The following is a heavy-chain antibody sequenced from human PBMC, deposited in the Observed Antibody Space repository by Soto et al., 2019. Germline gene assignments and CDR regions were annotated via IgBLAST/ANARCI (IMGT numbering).Heavy chain of an antibody. J-gene: IGHJ4*02. CDR3: AQLKLR. CDR1: GFTFSSYW. D-gene: IGHD6-6*01. V-gene: IGHV3-7*01. Sequence: PGGSLRLSCAASGFTFSSYWMHWVRQAPGKGLVWVSNINQDGSRTDYVDSVRGRFAVSRDNAKNSVYLQMDSLRAEDTAVYYCAQLKLRWGQGTLVTVS. CDR2: INQDGSRT.